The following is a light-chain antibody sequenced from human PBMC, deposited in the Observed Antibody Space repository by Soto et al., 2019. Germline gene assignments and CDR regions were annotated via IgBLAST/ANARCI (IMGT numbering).Light chain of an antibody. J-gene: IGLJ3*02. CDR3: CSYGGYFWV. CDR2: DVT. V-gene: IGLV2-11*01. CDR1: SSDVGGYDY. Sequence: QSALTQPRSVSGSPGQSVTISCTGTSSDVGGYDYVSWFQHHPGKVPKLMIYDVTKRPSGVPDRFSASKSGNTASLTISGLQAEDEADYYCCSYGGYFWVFGGGTKLIVL.